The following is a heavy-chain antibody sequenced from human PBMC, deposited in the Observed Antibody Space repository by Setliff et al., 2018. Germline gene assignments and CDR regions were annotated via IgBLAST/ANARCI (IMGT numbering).Heavy chain of an antibody. CDR1: GSTFSTYN. CDR2: ISFSSSTI. J-gene: IGHJ1*01. Sequence: GGSLRLSCAASGSTFSTYNMNWVRQAPGKGLEWVSYISFSSSTIYYADSVKGRFTISRDNAKNSLYLQMNSLRAEDTAVYYCARDHGELGQERRTHFFRHWGQGTLVTVSS. CDR3: ARDHGELGQERRTHFFRH. D-gene: IGHD1-1*01. V-gene: IGHV3-48*01.